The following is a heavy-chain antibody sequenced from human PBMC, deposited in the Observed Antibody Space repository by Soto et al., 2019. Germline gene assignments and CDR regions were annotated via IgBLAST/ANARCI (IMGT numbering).Heavy chain of an antibody. CDR3: GRIEVAGTAEYFDS. CDR1: GYTITNYW. D-gene: IGHD6-19*01. CDR2: VYPGDSDT. Sequence: PGESLKISCKVSGYTITNYWIGWVRQMPGKGLEWMGIVYPGDSDTRYSPSFQGQVTISVDRSISTAYLQWSSLKASDTAMYYCGRIEVAGTAEYFDSWGQGTPVTVSS. V-gene: IGHV5-51*01. J-gene: IGHJ4*02.